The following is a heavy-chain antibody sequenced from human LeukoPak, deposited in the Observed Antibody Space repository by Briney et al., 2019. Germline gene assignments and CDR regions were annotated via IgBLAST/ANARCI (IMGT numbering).Heavy chain of an antibody. CDR1: GYTFTGYY. Sequence: ASVKVSCKASGYTFTGYYMHWVRQAPGQGLEWMGWINPNSGGTNYAQKFQGRVTMTRDTSISTAYMELSRLRSDDTAVYYCARVGGLTQTEGDDFDYWGQGTLVTVSS. CDR2: INPNSGGT. J-gene: IGHJ4*02. CDR3: ARVGGLTQTEGDDFDY. D-gene: IGHD1-26*01. V-gene: IGHV1-2*02.